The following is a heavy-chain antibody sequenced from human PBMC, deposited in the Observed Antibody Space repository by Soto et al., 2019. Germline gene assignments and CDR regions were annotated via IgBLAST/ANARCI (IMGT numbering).Heavy chain of an antibody. Sequence: SETLSLTCTVSGGSISSYYWSWIRQPPGKGLEWIGYIYYSGSTNYNPSLKSRVTISVDTSKNQFSLKLSSVTAADTAVYYCARVRWGVRGVDYYYYMDVWGKGTTVTVSS. D-gene: IGHD3-10*01. CDR1: GGSISSYY. V-gene: IGHV4-59*01. CDR3: ARVRWGVRGVDYYYYMDV. CDR2: IYYSGST. J-gene: IGHJ6*03.